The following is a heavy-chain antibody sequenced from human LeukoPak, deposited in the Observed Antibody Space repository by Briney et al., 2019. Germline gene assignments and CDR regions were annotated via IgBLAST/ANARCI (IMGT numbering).Heavy chain of an antibody. J-gene: IGHJ4*02. CDR3: ARDRQSGSYDGAVNY. CDR1: GYTFTSHG. V-gene: IGHV1-18*01. CDR2: ISARNGET. Sequence: GASVKVSCKASGYTFTSHGISWVRQAPGQGLEWMGWISARNGETHCAQKFQGRVTMATDTSTSTAYMELKSLRSDDTAVYFCARDRQSGSYDGAVNYWGQGTLVTVSS. D-gene: IGHD1-26*01.